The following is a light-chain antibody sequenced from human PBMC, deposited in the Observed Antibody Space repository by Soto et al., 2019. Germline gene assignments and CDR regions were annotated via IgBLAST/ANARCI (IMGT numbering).Light chain of an antibody. CDR1: QSVSSY. V-gene: IGKV3-11*01. J-gene: IGKJ5*01. CDR2: DAS. CDR3: QQSSNWIT. Sequence: EIVLTQSPATLSLSPGERSTLSCRASQSVSSYLAWYQQKPCQAPRLLIYDASNRATGIPARFSGSGSGTDFTLPISSLEPDDFAVYYCQQSSNWITFGQGTRLEIK.